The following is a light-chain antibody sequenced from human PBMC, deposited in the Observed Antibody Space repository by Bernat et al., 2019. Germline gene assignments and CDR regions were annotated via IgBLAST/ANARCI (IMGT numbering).Light chain of an antibody. CDR3: QAWDSSAGF. V-gene: IGLV3-1*01. CDR1: KLGNKF. Sequence: SSELTQPPSVSVSPGQIARITCSGEKLGNKFTCWYQQKSGQSPVVLIYRDNIRPSGISERFSASHPGNTATLTITGTQPTDEADYYCQAWDSSAGFFGGGTKLTVL. CDR2: RDN. J-gene: IGLJ2*01.